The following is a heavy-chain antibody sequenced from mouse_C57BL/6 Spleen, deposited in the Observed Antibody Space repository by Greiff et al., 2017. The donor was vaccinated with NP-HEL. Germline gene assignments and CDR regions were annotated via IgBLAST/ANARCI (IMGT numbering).Heavy chain of an antibody. J-gene: IGHJ4*01. CDR3: ARSPTVVALYAMDY. CDR2: IWSGGST. V-gene: IGHV2-2*01. D-gene: IGHD1-1*01. Sequence: VKLMESGPGLVQPSQSLSITCTVSGFSFTSYGVHWVRQSPGKGLEWLGVIWSGGSTDYNAAFISRLSISKDNSKSQVFFKMNSLQADDTAIYYCARSPTVVALYAMDYWGQGTSVTVSS. CDR1: GFSFTSYG.